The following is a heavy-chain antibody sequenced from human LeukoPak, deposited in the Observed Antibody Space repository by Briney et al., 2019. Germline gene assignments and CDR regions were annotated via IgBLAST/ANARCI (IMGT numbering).Heavy chain of an antibody. V-gene: IGHV4-4*07. CDR3: ARQTCYYYDSSGYCIDAFDI. D-gene: IGHD3-22*01. Sequence: PSETLSLTCTVSGGSISSYYWSWIRQPAGKGLEWIGRIYTSGSTNYNPSLKSRVTMSVDTSKNQFSLKLSSVTAADTAVYYCARQTCYYYDSSGYCIDAFDIWGQGTMVTVSS. CDR1: GGSISSYY. J-gene: IGHJ3*02. CDR2: IYTSGST.